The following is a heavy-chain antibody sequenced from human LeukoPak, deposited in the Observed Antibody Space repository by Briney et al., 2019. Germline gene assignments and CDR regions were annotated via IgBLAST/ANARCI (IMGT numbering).Heavy chain of an antibody. J-gene: IGHJ4*02. D-gene: IGHD2-2*01. CDR3: TTDIVVVPAAFFDY. Sequence: PSQTLSLTCTVSGGSISSGAYYWNCIRQHPGKGLEWIGYIYYSGSTYYNPSLKSRVTMSVDTSKNQFSLKLSSVTAADTAVYYCTTDIVVVPAAFFDYWGQGTLVTVSS. CDR2: IYYSGST. CDR1: GGSISSGAYY. V-gene: IGHV4-31*03.